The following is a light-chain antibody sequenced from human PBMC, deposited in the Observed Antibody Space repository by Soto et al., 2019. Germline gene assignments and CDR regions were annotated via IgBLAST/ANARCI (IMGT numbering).Light chain of an antibody. CDR2: DAS. V-gene: IGKV3-11*01. CDR1: QSVGRY. CDR3: QHRNNWPWT. J-gene: IGKJ1*01. Sequence: EIVLTQSPAILSLSPGERATLSRRASQSVGRYLVWYQQKPGQAPSLLIYDASNRATGVPARFSGSGSGTDFTLTISSLESEDFAVYYCQHRNNWPWTLGQGTRVEIK.